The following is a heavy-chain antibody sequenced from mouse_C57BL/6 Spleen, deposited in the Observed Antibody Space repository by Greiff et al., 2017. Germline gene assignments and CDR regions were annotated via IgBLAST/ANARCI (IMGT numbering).Heavy chain of an antibody. V-gene: IGHV5-9-1*02. D-gene: IGHD1-2*01. J-gene: IGHJ2*01. CDR2: ISSGGDYI. CDR1: GFTFSSYA. CDR3: TRDITTAYFDY. Sequence: EVQVVESGEGLVKPGGSLKLSCAASGFTFSSYAMSWVRQTPEKRLEWVAYISSGGDYIYYADTVKGRFTISRDNARNTLYLQMSSLKSEDTAMYYCTRDITTAYFDYWGQGTTLTVSS.